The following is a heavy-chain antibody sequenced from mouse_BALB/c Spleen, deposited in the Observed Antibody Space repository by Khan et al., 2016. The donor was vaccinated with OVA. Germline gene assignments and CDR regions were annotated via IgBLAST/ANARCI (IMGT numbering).Heavy chain of an antibody. CDR3: ARQPYYHYYIMDY. Sequence: QVQLKESGPGLVVPSQSLSITCTISGFSLTNYGVHWVRQPPGKGLEWLGVIWSDGSTTYNSALKSRLSISKDNSKSQVFLKMNSLQTDDTAMYYCARQPYYHYYIMDYWGQGTSVTVSS. V-gene: IGHV2-6-1*01. J-gene: IGHJ4*01. D-gene: IGHD2-10*01. CDR2: IWSDGST. CDR1: GFSLTNYG.